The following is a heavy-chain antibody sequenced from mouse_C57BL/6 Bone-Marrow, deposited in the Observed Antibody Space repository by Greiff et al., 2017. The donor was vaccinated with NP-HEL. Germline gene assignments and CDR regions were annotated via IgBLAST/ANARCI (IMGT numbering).Heavy chain of an antibody. CDR2: INPNYGTT. J-gene: IGHJ3*01. Sequence: EVKLMESGPELVKPGASVKISCKASGYSFTDYNMNWVKQSTGKSLEWIGVINPNYGTTCYNQKFKGKATLTVDQTSSTAYMQLNSLTSEDSAVYYCASWHWFANWGQGTLVTVSA. CDR3: ASWHWFAN. V-gene: IGHV1-39*01. CDR1: GYSFTDYN.